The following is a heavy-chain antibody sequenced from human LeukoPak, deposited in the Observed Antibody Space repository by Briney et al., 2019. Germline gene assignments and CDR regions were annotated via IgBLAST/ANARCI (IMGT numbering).Heavy chain of an antibody. CDR2: ISYDGSQK. V-gene: IGHV3-30*04. Sequence: GGSLRLSCAASGFTFIDYSMHWVHQAPGNGLEWAAIISYDGSQKYYADPVMGRFTISRDNSKNTLFVQMNSLTTEDTAVYYCARANSSSWQNFEYWGQGTLVIVSS. J-gene: IGHJ4*02. CDR3: ARANSSSWQNFEY. D-gene: IGHD6-13*01. CDR1: GFTFIDYS.